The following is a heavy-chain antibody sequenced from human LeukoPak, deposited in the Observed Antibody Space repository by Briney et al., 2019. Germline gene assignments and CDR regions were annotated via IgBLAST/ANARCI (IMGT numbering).Heavy chain of an antibody. V-gene: IGHV3-33*01. D-gene: IGHD6-13*01. CDR2: IWYDGSNK. Sequence: SGGSLRLSCAASGFTFSSYGMHWVPQAPGKGLEWVAVIWYDGSNKYYADSVKGRFTISRDNSKNTLYLQMNSLRAEDTAVYYCASIIGRSSNEDYWGQGTLVTVSS. J-gene: IGHJ4*02. CDR1: GFTFSSYG. CDR3: ASIIGRSSNEDY.